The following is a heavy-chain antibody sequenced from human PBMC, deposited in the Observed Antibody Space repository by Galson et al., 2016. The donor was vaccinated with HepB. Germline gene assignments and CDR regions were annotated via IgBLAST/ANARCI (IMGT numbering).Heavy chain of an antibody. D-gene: IGHD2-15*01. CDR3: ARDNSGAFHR. V-gene: IGHV3-7*01. J-gene: IGHJ4*02. CDR2: IKQDGSEQ. Sequence: SLRLSCAASGFTFSTYWMSWVRQAPGKGLEWVANIKQDGSEQDYVDSVKGRFTISRDNAKNSLYLQMNSLRAEDTAVYYCARDNSGAFHRWGQGTLVTVSS. CDR1: GFTFSTYW.